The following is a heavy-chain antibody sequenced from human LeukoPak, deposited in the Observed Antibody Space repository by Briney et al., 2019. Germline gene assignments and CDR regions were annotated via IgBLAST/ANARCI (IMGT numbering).Heavy chain of an antibody. V-gene: IGHV4-30-4*01. CDR1: GGSISSGDYY. Sequence: QASETLSLTCTVSGGSISSGDYYWSWIRQPPGKGLEWIGYIYYSGSTYYNPSLKSRVTISVDTSKNQFSLKLSSVTAADTAVYYCARHYGSGSALDAFEIWGQGTMVTVSS. CDR3: ARHYGSGSALDAFEI. J-gene: IGHJ3*02. CDR2: IYYSGST. D-gene: IGHD3-10*01.